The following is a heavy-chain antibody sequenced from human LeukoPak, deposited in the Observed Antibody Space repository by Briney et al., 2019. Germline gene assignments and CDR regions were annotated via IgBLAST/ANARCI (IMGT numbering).Heavy chain of an antibody. CDR3: AKDRYYDSSVSFAFDI. D-gene: IGHD3-22*01. J-gene: IGHJ3*02. Sequence: GGSLGLSCAASGFTSSSYAMSWVRQAPGKGLEWVSAISGSGGSTYYADSVKGRFTISRDNSKNTLYLQMNSLRAEDTAVYYCAKDRYYDSSVSFAFDIWGQGTMVTVSS. CDR2: ISGSGGST. CDR1: GFTSSSYA. V-gene: IGHV3-23*01.